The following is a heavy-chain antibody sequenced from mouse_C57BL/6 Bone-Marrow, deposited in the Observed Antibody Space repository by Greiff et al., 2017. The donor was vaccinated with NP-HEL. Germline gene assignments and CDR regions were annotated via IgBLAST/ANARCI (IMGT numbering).Heavy chain of an antibody. J-gene: IGHJ1*03. CDR1: GSTFTEYT. CDR3: ARHGDYFGSSYGYFDV. Sequence: QVQLQQSGAELVKPGASVKLSCKASGSTFTEYTIHWVKQRSGQGLEWIGWFYPGSGSIKYNEKFKDKATLTADKSSSKVSMDLRRLTSEVSAVYFCARHGDYFGSSYGYFDVWGTGTTVTVSS. D-gene: IGHD1-1*01. V-gene: IGHV1-62-2*01. CDR2: FYPGSGSI.